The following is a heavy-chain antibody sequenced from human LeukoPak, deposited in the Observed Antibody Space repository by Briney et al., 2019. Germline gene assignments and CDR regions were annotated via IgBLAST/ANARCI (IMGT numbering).Heavy chain of an antibody. CDR2: IKSKTDGGTT. D-gene: IGHD5-18*01. Sequence: GGSLRLSCAASGFTFSNAWMSWVRQAPGKGLEWVGRIKSKTDGGTTDYAAPVKGRFTISRDDSKNTLYLQMNSLKTEDTAVYYCTTPRGYSYGYVDYWGQGTPVTVSS. CDR3: TTPRGYSYGYVDY. V-gene: IGHV3-15*01. CDR1: GFTFSNAW. J-gene: IGHJ4*02.